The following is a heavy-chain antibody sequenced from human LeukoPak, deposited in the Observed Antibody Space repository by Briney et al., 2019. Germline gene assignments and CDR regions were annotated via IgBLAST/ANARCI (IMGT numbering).Heavy chain of an antibody. Sequence: GGSLRLSCAASGFTFSSYWMHWVRQAPGKGLVWVSRINSDGSSTSYADSVKGRFTISRDNAKNTLYLQMNSLRAEDTAVYYCARDIRNVDFGVVFFDYWGQGTLVTVSS. J-gene: IGHJ4*02. CDR3: ARDIRNVDFGVVFFDY. CDR2: INSDGSST. V-gene: IGHV3-74*01. D-gene: IGHD3-3*01. CDR1: GFTFSSYW.